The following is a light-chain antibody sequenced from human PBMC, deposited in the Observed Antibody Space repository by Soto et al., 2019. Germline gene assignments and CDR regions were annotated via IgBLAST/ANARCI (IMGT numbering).Light chain of an antibody. CDR3: QQRSKWPYT. CDR2: DAS. J-gene: IGKJ2*01. Sequence: EIVLTQSPATLSLSPGERATLSCRASQSVSSYLAWYQQKPGQAPSLLIYDASSRATGIPDRFSGSGSGTDFTLTISSLEPEDFAVYYCQQRSKWPYTFGQGTKLEIK. V-gene: IGKV3-11*01. CDR1: QSVSSY.